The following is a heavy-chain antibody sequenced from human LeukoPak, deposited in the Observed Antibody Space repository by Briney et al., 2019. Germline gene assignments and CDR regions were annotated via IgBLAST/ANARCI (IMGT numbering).Heavy chain of an antibody. V-gene: IGHV1-69*08. J-gene: IGHJ4*02. Sequence: SVTLTCTAYGGTFSSYTFDLVRQPPGQGLEWMGRINPQVGAVNYAQKFQGKLTSTADTSTGKVYMDLSGLRSEDSAVYYCSIEARNDGGKSVVLDYRLQATLVSVPS. CDR2: INPQVGAV. CDR3: SIEARNDGGKSVVLDY. CDR1: GGTFSSYT. D-gene: IGHD4-23*01.